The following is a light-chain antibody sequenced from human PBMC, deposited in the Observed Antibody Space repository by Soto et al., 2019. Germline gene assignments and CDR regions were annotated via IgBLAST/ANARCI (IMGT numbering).Light chain of an antibody. CDR3: SSYTSSSALV. CDR2: EVN. CDR1: SSDIGGYIY. J-gene: IGLJ7*01. Sequence: QSALTQPASVSGSPGQSITISCTGTSSDIGGYIYVSWYQHHPGKAPKLMIYEVNNRPSGVSNRFSGSKSGNTASLTISGLQAEDEAEYYCSSYTSSSALVFGGGTQLTVL. V-gene: IGLV2-14*01.